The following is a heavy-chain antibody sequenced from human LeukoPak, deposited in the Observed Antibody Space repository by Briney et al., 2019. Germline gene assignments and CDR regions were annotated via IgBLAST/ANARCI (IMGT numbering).Heavy chain of an antibody. D-gene: IGHD6-6*01. CDR3: ARDRIRAAPDYFDY. CDR2: ISHDGGTK. V-gene: IGHV3-30*04. CDR1: GFTFSNYP. Sequence: PGGSLRLSCAASGFTFSNYPLHWVRQAPGKGLEWVSVISHDGGTKYYADSVKGRFTISRDDSKNTLYLQMNSLRLDDTAIYYCARDRIRAAPDYFDYWGQGTLVTVSS. J-gene: IGHJ4*02.